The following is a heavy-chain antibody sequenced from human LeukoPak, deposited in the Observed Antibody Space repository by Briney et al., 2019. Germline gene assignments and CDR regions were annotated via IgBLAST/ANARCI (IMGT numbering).Heavy chain of an antibody. Sequence: ASVKVSCKASGYTFTSYGISWVRQAPGQGLEWMEWISAYNGDTKYALQFQDRVIMTTDSSTRAAYMELRSLRSDDTAVFYCARVDIVAATPYYLDYWGQGTLVTVSS. V-gene: IGHV1-18*01. CDR3: ARVDIVAATPYYLDY. CDR2: ISAYNGDT. D-gene: IGHD5-12*01. J-gene: IGHJ4*02. CDR1: GYTFTSYG.